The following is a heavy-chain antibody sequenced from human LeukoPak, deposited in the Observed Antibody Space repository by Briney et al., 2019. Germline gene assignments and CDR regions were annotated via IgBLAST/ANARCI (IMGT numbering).Heavy chain of an antibody. CDR3: AKGYYYDSQSFDY. CDR1: GFTFSSYG. V-gene: IGHV3-30*02. J-gene: IGHJ4*02. D-gene: IGHD3-22*01. Sequence: GGSLRLSCAASGFTFSSYGMHWVRQAPGKGLEWVAFIRYDGSNKYYAGSVKGRFTISRDNSKNTLYPQMNSLRAEDTAVYYCAKGYYYDSQSFDYWGQGTLVTVSS. CDR2: IRYDGSNK.